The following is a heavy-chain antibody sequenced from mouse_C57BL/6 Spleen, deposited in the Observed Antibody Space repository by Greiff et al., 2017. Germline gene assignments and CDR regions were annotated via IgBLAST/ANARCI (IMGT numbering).Heavy chain of an antibody. Sequence: EVKVVESGGGLVKPGGSLKLSCAASGFTFSSYAMSWVRQTPEKRLGWVATISDGGSYTYYPDNVKGRFTISRDNAKNNLYLQMSHLKSEDTAMYYCARDHSYYDGSSYVYFDVWGTGATVTVS. CDR2: ISDGGSYT. J-gene: IGHJ1*03. CDR3: ARDHSYYDGSSYVYFDV. CDR1: GFTFSSYA. D-gene: IGHD1-1*01. V-gene: IGHV5-4*01.